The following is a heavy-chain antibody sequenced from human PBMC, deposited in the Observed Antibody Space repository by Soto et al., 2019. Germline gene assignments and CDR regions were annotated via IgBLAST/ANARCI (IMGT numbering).Heavy chain of an antibody. V-gene: IGHV2-5*02. CDR3: THHGYYSYGMDV. CDR2: IFWDDDK. CDR1: GFSLRTSGVG. J-gene: IGHJ6*02. Sequence: QITLKESGPTLVKPTQTLTLTCTFSGFSLRTSGVGVGWIRQPPGKALEWLALIFWDDDKRYSPSLKSRLSITKGTSENQVFLTTTNMDPVDAATYYCTHHGYYSYGMDVWGQGTTVTVSS.